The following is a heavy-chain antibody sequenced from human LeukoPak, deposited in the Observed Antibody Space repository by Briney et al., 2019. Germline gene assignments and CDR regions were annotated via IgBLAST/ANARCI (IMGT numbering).Heavy chain of an antibody. CDR1: GFTFRSYT. Sequence: GGSLRLSCAASGFTFRSYTMSWVRQAPGKGLVWVSRINSDGSTTTYADSVKGRFTISRDNAKNTLYLQMNSLRDEDTAVYYCTRGGVDYWGQGTLVTVSS. J-gene: IGHJ4*02. CDR3: TRGGVDY. CDR2: INSDGSTT. D-gene: IGHD3-10*01. V-gene: IGHV3-74*01.